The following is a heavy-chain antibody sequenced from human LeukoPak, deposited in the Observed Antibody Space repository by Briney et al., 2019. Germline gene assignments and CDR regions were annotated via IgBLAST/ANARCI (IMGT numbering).Heavy chain of an antibody. CDR1: GLTVSSNY. CDR3: ARDPQVVVGATVGYYYGLDV. Sequence: GGSLRLSCAASGLTVSSNYMNWVRQAPGKGLEWVSVIYSGGSTYYSDSVKGRFTISRDNSKNTLYLQMNSLRAEDTAVYYCARDPQVVVGATVGYYYGLDVWGQGTTVTVSS. CDR2: IYSGGST. V-gene: IGHV3-53*01. D-gene: IGHD2-15*01. J-gene: IGHJ6*02.